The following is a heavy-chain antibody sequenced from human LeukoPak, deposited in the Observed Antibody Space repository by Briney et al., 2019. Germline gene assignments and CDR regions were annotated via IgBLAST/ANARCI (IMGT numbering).Heavy chain of an antibody. D-gene: IGHD6-13*01. V-gene: IGHV1-2*02. Sequence: ASVKVSCKASGYSFTGYYMHWVRQAPGQGLEWMGWINPHSGDTGYAQKFQGRVTMTRDMPITTTYMELTRLRSDDTAFYYCARWDGYSSSPDYWGQGSLVTVSS. CDR1: GYSFTGYY. CDR3: ARWDGYSSSPDY. J-gene: IGHJ4*02. CDR2: INPHSGDT.